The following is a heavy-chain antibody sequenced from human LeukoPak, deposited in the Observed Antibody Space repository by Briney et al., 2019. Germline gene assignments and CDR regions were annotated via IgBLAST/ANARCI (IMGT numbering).Heavy chain of an antibody. CDR2: INPNSGGT. CDR1: GYTFTGYY. J-gene: IGHJ4*02. Sequence: VTVSCXASGYTFTGYYMHWVRQAPGQGLEWMGWINPNSGGTNYAQKLQGRVTMTRDTSISTAYMELSRLRSDDTAVYYCARPHGEYSSSWYLFDYWGQGTLVTVSS. D-gene: IGHD6-13*01. CDR3: ARPHGEYSSSWYLFDY. V-gene: IGHV1-2*02.